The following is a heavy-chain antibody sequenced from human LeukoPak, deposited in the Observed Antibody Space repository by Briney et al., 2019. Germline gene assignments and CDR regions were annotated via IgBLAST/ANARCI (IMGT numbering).Heavy chain of an antibody. V-gene: IGHV3-66*02. D-gene: IGHD3-3*01. CDR2: IYSGGST. Sequence: GSLRLSCAASGFTVSSNYMSWVRQAPGKGLEWVSVIYSGGSTYYADSVKGRFTISRDNSKNTLYLQMNSLRAEDTAVYYCAKGTRGRFLEWFTFDYWGQGTLVTVSS. CDR3: AKGTRGRFLEWFTFDY. J-gene: IGHJ4*02. CDR1: GFTVSSNY.